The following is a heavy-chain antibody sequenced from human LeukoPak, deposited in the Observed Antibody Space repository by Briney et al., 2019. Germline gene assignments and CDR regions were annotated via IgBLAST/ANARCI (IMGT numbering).Heavy chain of an antibody. J-gene: IGHJ4*02. V-gene: IGHV3-7*03. CDR3: AKLDGPAAIHFDY. D-gene: IGHD2-2*01. Sequence: SGGSLTLSCATSGFTFTRYWMAWIRQSPGKGLEWVANVKQDGSQAYYLESVEGRFTISRDNSKNTLYLQMNSLRAEDTAVYYCAKLDGPAAIHFDYWGQGTLVTVSS. CDR2: VKQDGSQA. CDR1: GFTFTRYW.